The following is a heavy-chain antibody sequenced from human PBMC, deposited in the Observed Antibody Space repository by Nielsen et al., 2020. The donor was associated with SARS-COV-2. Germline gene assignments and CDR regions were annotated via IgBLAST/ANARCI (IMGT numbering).Heavy chain of an antibody. V-gene: IGHV3-30*18. Sequence: GESLKNSCAASGFTFSRYGMNWVRQAPGKGLEWVAVISYDGSNKYYADSVKGRFTISRDNSKNTLYLQMNSLRAEDTAVYYCAKDHGGSYYYYGMDVWGQGTTVTVSS. CDR3: AKDHGGSYYYYGMDV. CDR2: ISYDGSNK. J-gene: IGHJ6*02. CDR1: GFTFSRYG. D-gene: IGHD1-26*01.